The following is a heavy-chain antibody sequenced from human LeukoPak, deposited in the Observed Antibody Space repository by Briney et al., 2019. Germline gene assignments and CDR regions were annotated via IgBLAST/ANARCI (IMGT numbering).Heavy chain of an antibody. D-gene: IGHD1-14*01. CDR1: GFTFSGSA. J-gene: IGHJ4*02. CDR3: ARSSMTTPFDY. CDR2: IINKANSYAT. Sequence: GGSLRLSCAASGFTFSGSAMHWVRQASGKGLEWVGRIINKANSYATAYSASVKGRFTISRDDSKNTAYLQMNSLKTEDTAVYYCARSSMTTPFDYWGQGTLVTVSS. V-gene: IGHV3-73*01.